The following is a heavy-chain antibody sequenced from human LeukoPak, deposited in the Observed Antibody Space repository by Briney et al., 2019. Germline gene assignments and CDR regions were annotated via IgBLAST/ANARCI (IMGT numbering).Heavy chain of an antibody. CDR2: INPNSGST. D-gene: IGHD1-26*01. V-gene: IGHV1-8*03. Sequence: ASVKVSCKASGYTFTRYDIHWVRQANGRGLEWMGWINPNSGSTGYSQKFRGRVTFTTDTSISAAYLELSSLKSEDTALYYCARGLRGTHLLAEFDYWGQGTLVIASS. CDR1: GYTFTRYD. CDR3: ARGLRGTHLLAEFDY. J-gene: IGHJ4*02.